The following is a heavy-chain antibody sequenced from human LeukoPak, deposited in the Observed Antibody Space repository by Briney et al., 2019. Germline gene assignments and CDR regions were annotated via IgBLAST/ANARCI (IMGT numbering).Heavy chain of an antibody. CDR1: GFTFSNYW. V-gene: IGHV3-74*01. CDR3: ARAPSEIGGYYPEYFRH. CDR2: IKSDGRT. J-gene: IGHJ1*01. D-gene: IGHD3-22*01. Sequence: GGSLRLSCAAAGFTFSNYWMHWVRQAPGKGLVWVSRIKSDGRTNYADSVKGRFTISRDNAKNTVSLQMNSLRAEDTGVYYCARAPSEIGGYYPEYFRHWGQDTLVTVSS.